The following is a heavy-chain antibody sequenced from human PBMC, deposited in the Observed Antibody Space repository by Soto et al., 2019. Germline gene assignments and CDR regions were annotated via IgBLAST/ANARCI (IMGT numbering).Heavy chain of an antibody. V-gene: IGHV1-69*06. Sequence: QEQLVQSGTEVKKPGSSLKVSCKTSGDTFSNYGISWVRQAPGQGLEWMGGIIPMFGTTNYAQKFQGRVTITADKSTKTAYMDLTILRIEDTSVYYFARGSITVFGMAVGSLDVWGQRTTVTVSS. CDR1: GDTFSNYG. J-gene: IGHJ6*02. CDR2: IIPMFGTT. D-gene: IGHD3-3*01. CDR3: ARGSITVFGMAVGSLDV.